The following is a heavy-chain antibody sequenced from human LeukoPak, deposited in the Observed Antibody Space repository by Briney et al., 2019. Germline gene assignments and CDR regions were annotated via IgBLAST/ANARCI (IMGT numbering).Heavy chain of an antibody. V-gene: IGHV1-24*01. Sequence: ASVKVSCKVSGYTLTELSMHWVRQAPGKGLEWMGGFDPEDGETIYAQKFQGRVTMTEDTSTDTAYMELSSLRSEDTAVYYCAIGLIWFRDYDAFDIWGQGTMVTVSS. D-gene: IGHD3-10*01. CDR2: FDPEDGET. J-gene: IGHJ3*02. CDR1: GYTLTELS. CDR3: AIGLIWFRDYDAFDI.